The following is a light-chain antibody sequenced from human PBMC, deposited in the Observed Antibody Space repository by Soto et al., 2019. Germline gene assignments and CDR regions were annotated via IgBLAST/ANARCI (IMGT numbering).Light chain of an antibody. J-gene: IGLJ3*02. CDR2: DNN. CDR1: SSNIGNNY. Sequence: QSVLTQPPSVSAAPGQTVTISCSGSSSNIGNNYVSWYQQLPGTAPKLLIKDNNVRPSGIPDRFSGSKSGTSATLGITGLQTGDEADYYCATWDSSRSAAKVFGGGTKVTVL. V-gene: IGLV1-51*01. CDR3: ATWDSSRSAAKV.